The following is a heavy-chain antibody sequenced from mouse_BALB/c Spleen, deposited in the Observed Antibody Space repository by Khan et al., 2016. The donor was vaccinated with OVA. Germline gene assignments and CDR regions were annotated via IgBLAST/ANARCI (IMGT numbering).Heavy chain of an antibody. CDR2: IWGGGST. D-gene: IGHD1-1*02. CDR1: GFSLSDYG. J-gene: IGHJ4*01. Sequence: VELVESGPGLVAPSQSLSITYTVSGFSLSDYGVSWIRQPPGKGLEWLGVIWGGGSTYYNSALKSRLSISKDNSKSQVFLKMNSLQTDDTAIYYCAKGLWSYYFALDYWGQGTSVTVSS. CDR3: AKGLWSYYFALDY. V-gene: IGHV2-6-5*01.